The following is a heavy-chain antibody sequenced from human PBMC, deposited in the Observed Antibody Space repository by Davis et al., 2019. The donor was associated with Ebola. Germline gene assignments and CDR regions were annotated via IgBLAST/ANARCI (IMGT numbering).Heavy chain of an antibody. CDR1: GFPFSTHP. D-gene: IGHD1-1*01. J-gene: IGHJ6*03. CDR2: ISGNGINA. CDR3: AKISTYYYMDF. V-gene: IGHV3-23*01. Sequence: PGGSLRLSCAASGFPFSTHPMTWVRQAPGKGLEWVSVISGNGINAYYADALKGRFTISRDNSKNTIFLQMNSLRAEDTAVYYCAKISTYYYMDFWGKGTTVTVSS.